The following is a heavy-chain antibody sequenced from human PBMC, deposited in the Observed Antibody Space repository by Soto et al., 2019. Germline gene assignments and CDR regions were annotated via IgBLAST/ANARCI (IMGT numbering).Heavy chain of an antibody. V-gene: IGHV3-15*07. Sequence: EVQLVAAGGGLVKPGGSLRLSCAASGFTFSNVWMNWFRQAPGKGLEWVGRIKRKTDGGTTDYAAPVKGRFTISRDDSKNTLYLQMNSLNTEDTAVYYCTPLALKYSSGWYEFSDWGQGTLVTVSS. J-gene: IGHJ4*02. CDR1: GFTFSNVW. D-gene: IGHD6-19*01. CDR2: IKRKTDGGTT. CDR3: TPLALKYSSGWYEFSD.